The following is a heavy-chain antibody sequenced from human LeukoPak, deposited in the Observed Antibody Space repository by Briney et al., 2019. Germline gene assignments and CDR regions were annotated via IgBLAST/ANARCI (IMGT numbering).Heavy chain of an antibody. J-gene: IGHJ4*02. CDR2: INPNSGGT. V-gene: IGHV1-2*02. Sequence: ASVTVSCKASGYTFTGYYMHWVRQAPGQGLEWMGWINPNSGGTNYAQKFQGRVTMTRDTSISTAYMELSRLRSDDTAVYYCARAVDTAMVTCDYWGQGTLVTVSS. CDR1: GYTFTGYY. CDR3: ARAVDTAMVTCDY. D-gene: IGHD5-18*01.